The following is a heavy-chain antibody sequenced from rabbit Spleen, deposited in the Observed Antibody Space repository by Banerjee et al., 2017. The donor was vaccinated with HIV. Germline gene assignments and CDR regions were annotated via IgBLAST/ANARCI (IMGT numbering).Heavy chain of an antibody. CDR2: INTITGTA. CDR3: ARGSAAMTMMITGFYLNL. J-gene: IGHJ4*01. D-gene: IGHD2-1*01. V-gene: IGHV1S45*01. Sequence: QLVESGGGLVKPGASLTLTCKASGFSFSFKDVMCWVRQAPGKGLEWIACINTITGTAVYATWAKGRFTISKASSATVTLQMTSLTAADTATYFCARGSAAMTMMITGFYLNLWGQGTLVTVS. CDR1: GFSFSFKDV.